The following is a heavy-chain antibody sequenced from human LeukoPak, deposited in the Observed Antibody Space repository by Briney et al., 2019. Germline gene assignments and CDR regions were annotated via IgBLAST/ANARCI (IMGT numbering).Heavy chain of an antibody. V-gene: IGHV1-69*06. CDR1: GGTFSSYA. D-gene: IGHD6-13*01. J-gene: IGHJ6*03. CDR3: ARDSSSWYSPNYYYYYMDV. Sequence: GASVKVSCKASGGTFSSYAISWVRQAPGQGLEWMGGIIPIFGTANYAQKFQGRVTITADKSTNTAYMELRSLRSDDTAVYYCARDSSSWYSPNYYYYYMDVWGKGTTVTVSS. CDR2: IIPIFGTA.